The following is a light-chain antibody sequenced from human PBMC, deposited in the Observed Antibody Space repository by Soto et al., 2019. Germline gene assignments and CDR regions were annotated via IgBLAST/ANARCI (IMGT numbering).Light chain of an antibody. J-gene: IGLJ2*01. CDR1: SYNIGAGYE. CDR2: ANS. Sequence: QSVLTQPPSVSGAPGQRVTIPCTGSSYNIGAGYEVHWYQQVPGTAPKLLIYANSNRPSGVPDRFSVSKSGTSASLAITGLQAEDEADYYCQSYDSSLSGVVFGGGTKLTVL. CDR3: QSYDSSLSGVV. V-gene: IGLV1-40*01.